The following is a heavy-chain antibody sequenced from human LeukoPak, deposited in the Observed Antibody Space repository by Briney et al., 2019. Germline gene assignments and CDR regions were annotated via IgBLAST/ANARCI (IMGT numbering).Heavy chain of an antibody. CDR2: IIPILGIA. D-gene: IGHD6-19*01. CDR3: ARFPEGRHSSGWYWFDP. CDR1: GGTFSSYA. V-gene: IGHV1-69*04. J-gene: IGHJ5*02. Sequence: ASVKVSCKASGGTFSSYAISWVRQAPGQGLEWMGRIIPILGIANYAQKFQGRVTITADKSTSTAYMELSSLRSEDTAVYYCARFPEGRHSSGWYWFDPWGQGTLVTVSS.